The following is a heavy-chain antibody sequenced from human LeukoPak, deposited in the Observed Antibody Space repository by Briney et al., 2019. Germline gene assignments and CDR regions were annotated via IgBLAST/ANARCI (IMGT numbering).Heavy chain of an antibody. V-gene: IGHV3-53*01. D-gene: IGHD5-24*01. Sequence: PGGSLRLSCEASGFMFSSYSMNWVRQAPGKGLEWVSVIYSGGSTYYADSVKGRFTISRDNSKNTLYLQMNSLRAEDTAVYYCARDRGDYWGQGTLVTVSS. CDR3: ARDRGDY. CDR2: IYSGGST. J-gene: IGHJ4*02. CDR1: GFMFSSYS.